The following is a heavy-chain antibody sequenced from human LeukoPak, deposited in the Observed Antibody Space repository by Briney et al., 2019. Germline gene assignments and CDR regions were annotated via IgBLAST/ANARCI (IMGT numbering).Heavy chain of an antibody. CDR2: IYYSGST. CDR3: ARKYSYGSFDY. Sequence: SETLSLTCTVSGGSISSYYWSWVRQPPEKGLEWIGYIYYSGSTNYNPSLKSRVTISVDTSKNQFSLKLSSVTAADTAVYYCARKYSYGSFDYWGQGTLVTVSS. CDR1: GGSISSYY. V-gene: IGHV4-59*01. D-gene: IGHD5-18*01. J-gene: IGHJ4*02.